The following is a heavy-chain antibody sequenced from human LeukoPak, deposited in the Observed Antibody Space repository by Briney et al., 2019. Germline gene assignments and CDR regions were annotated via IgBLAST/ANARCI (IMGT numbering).Heavy chain of an antibody. CDR3: ARGNSSSWSTFDY. Sequence: SVKVSCKASGGTFSNYAISWVRQAPGQGLEWMGGIIPIFGTANYSQKFQGRVTITADESTSTAYMELSSLRSEDTAVYYCARGNSSSWSTFDYWGQGTLVTVSS. D-gene: IGHD6-13*01. CDR2: IIPIFGTA. V-gene: IGHV1-69*13. J-gene: IGHJ4*02. CDR1: GGTFSNYA.